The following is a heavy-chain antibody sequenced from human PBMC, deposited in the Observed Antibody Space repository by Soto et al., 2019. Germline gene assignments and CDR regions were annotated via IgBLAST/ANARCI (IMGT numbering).Heavy chain of an antibody. Sequence: SETLSLTCTVSGGSISSSSYYWGWIRQPPGKGLEWIGSIYYSGSTYYNPSLKSRVTISVDTSKNQFSLKLSSVTAADTAVYYCARRDGWQWLVLGAFDIWGQGTMVTVSS. CDR3: ARRDGWQWLVLGAFDI. D-gene: IGHD6-19*01. CDR1: GGSISSSSYY. J-gene: IGHJ3*02. V-gene: IGHV4-39*01. CDR2: IYYSGST.